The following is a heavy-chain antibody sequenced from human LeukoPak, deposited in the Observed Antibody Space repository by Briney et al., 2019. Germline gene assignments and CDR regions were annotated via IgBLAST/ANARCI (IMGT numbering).Heavy chain of an antibody. J-gene: IGHJ3*02. V-gene: IGHV4-30-2*01. D-gene: IGHD2-21*02. Sequence: SETLSLTCAVSGGSISSGGYSWSWIRQPPGKGLEWIGYIYHSGSTYYNPSLKSRVTTSVDRSKNQFSLKLSSVTAADTAVYYCARAVGDHGSHDAFDIWGQGTMVTVSS. CDR1: GGSISSGGYS. CDR2: IYHSGST. CDR3: ARAVGDHGSHDAFDI.